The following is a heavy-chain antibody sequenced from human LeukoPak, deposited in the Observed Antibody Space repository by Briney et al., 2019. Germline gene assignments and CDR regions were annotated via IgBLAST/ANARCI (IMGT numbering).Heavy chain of an antibody. CDR2: IYSDNT. CDR3: ARRAGAYSHPYDY. CDR1: GFTVSSNS. J-gene: IGHJ4*02. Sequence: PGGSLRLSCTASGFTVSSNSMSWVRQAPGKGLEWVSFIYSDNTHYSDSVNGQFTISRDNSKNTLYLQMNSLRAEDTAVYYCARRAGAYSHPYDYWGQGTLVTVSS. V-gene: IGHV3-53*01. D-gene: IGHD4/OR15-4a*01.